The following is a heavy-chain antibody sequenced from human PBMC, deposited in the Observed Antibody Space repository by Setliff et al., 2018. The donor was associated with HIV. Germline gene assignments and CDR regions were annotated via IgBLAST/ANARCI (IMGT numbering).Heavy chain of an antibody. CDR1: AFTLSGYW. J-gene: IGHJ4*02. CDR2: VNTDGSSK. D-gene: IGHD5-12*01. V-gene: IGHV3-74*01. CDR3: HSGYDTEEQSYFDY. Sequence: GGSLRLSCAASAFTLSGYWMHWVRQAPGKGLVWFSRVNTDGSSKTYADSVKDRFTISRDNAKNTLYLQMNSLRVEDTGVYYCHSGYDTEEQSYFDYWGQGTLVTVSS.